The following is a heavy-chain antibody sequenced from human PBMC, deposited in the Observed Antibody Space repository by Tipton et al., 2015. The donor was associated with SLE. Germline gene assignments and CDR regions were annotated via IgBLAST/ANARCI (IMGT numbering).Heavy chain of an antibody. CDR1: GGSISSYY. J-gene: IGHJ4*02. V-gene: IGHV4-59*01. Sequence: TLSLTCTVSGGSISSYYWSWIRQPPGKGLEWIGYIYYSGSTNYNPSLTSRVTITVDTSKNQFSLKLSSVTAADTAVYYCARGYDSSGYYPYYFDYWGQATLVTVSP. CDR3: ARGYDSSGYYPYYFDY. D-gene: IGHD3-22*01. CDR2: IYYSGST.